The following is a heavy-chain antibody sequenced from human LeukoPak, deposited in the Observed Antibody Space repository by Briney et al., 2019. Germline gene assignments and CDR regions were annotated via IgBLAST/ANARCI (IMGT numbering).Heavy chain of an antibody. J-gene: IGHJ4*02. Sequence: ASVKVSCKASAYTFTGYYMHWVRQAPGQGLEWMGWINPNSGGTNYAQKFQGRVTMTRDTSISTAYMELSRLRSDDTAVYYCAGGTEEYSSSSGLLDWGQGTLVTVSS. CDR1: AYTFTGYY. CDR3: AGGTEEYSSSSGLLD. V-gene: IGHV1-2*02. D-gene: IGHD6-6*01. CDR2: INPNSGGT.